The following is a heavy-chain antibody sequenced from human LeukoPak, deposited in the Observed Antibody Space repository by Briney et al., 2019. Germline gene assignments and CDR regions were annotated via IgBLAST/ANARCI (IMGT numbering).Heavy chain of an antibody. CDR2: INSDGSRT. Sequence: GGSLRLSCAASGFTISNHGRHWVRQTPGEGLVSVSRINSDGSRTSYADSVKGRFTISRDNAKNTLYLQMNSLRPDDTAVYYCAREVEVVPATMGAYYYYYMDVWGKGTTVTVSS. CDR1: GFTISNHG. J-gene: IGHJ6*03. CDR3: AREVEVVPATMGAYYYYYMDV. D-gene: IGHD2-2*01. V-gene: IGHV3-74*01.